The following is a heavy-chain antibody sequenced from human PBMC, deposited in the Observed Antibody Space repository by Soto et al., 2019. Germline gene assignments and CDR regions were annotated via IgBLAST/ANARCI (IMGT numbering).Heavy chain of an antibody. D-gene: IGHD5-12*01. J-gene: IGHJ6*02. CDR2: INHSGST. CDR1: GGSFSGYY. V-gene: IGHV4-34*01. Sequence: SETLSLTCAVYGGSFSGYYWSWIRQPPGKGLEWIGEINHSGSTNYNPSLKSRVTISVDTSKNQFSLTLSSVTAADTDVYYCARASQGRWLRAVHYYYGMDVWGQGTTVTVSS. CDR3: ARASQGRWLRAVHYYYGMDV.